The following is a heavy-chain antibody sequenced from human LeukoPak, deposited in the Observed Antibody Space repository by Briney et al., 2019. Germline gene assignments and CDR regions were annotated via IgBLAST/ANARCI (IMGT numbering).Heavy chain of an antibody. J-gene: IGHJ5*02. CDR1: GFTFNTYT. CDR2: ISGSGGST. CDR3: AKARRDCSSTSCPGNWFDP. Sequence: PGGSLTLSCAASGFTFNTYTMKWVRQAPGKGLEWVSAISGSGGSTYYADSVKGRFTISRDNSKNTLYLQMNSLRAEDTAVYYCAKARRDCSSTSCPGNWFDPWGQGTLVTVSS. V-gene: IGHV3-23*01. D-gene: IGHD2-2*01.